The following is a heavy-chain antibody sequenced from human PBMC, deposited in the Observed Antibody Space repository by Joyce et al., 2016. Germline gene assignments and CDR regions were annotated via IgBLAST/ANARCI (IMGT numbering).Heavy chain of an antibody. CDR3: AAWGYSSSWYAG. Sequence: EVQLVESGGGLVQPGRSLRLSCVASGFTFEDYAMHWVRQAPGKGREVFSGISWKSGNIGYADSVKGRFTISRDNAKNSLYLQMNSLRAEDTALYYCAAWGYSSSWYAGWGQGTLVTVSS. J-gene: IGHJ4*02. D-gene: IGHD6-13*01. CDR2: ISWKSGNI. V-gene: IGHV3-9*01. CDR1: GFTFEDYA.